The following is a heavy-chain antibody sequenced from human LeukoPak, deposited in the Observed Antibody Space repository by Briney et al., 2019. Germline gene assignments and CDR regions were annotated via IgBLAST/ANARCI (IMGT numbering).Heavy chain of an antibody. CDR3: ARVAMVRGAGGIYYMDV. V-gene: IGHV4-59*01. CDR1: GGSISSYY. J-gene: IGHJ6*03. Sequence: PSETLSLTCTVSGGSISSYYWSWIRQPPGKGLEWVGYIFYTGSTNYNPSLKSRVTISVDTSKNQFSLKLSSVTAADTAVYYCARVAMVRGAGGIYYMDVWGKGTTVTISS. CDR2: IFYTGST. D-gene: IGHD3-10*01.